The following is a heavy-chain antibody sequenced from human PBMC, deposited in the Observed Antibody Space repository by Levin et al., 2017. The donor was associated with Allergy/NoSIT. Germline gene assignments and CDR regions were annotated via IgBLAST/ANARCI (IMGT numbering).Heavy chain of an antibody. D-gene: IGHD6-13*01. CDR1: GFTFDDYA. V-gene: IGHV3-9*01. J-gene: IGHJ3*02. CDR2: INWNSDNI. CDR3: ARSVAAAATTAVWDAFDI. Sequence: SCAASGFTFDDYAMHWVRQAPGKGLEWVSGINWNSDNIVYADSVKGRFTISRDNANNSLYLQMNSLRPENTPLYYCARSVAAAATTAVWDAFDIWGQGTMLTVCS.